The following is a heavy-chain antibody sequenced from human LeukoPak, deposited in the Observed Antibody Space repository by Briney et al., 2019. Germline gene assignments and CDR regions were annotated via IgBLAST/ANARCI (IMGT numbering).Heavy chain of an antibody. CDR2: IYYSGST. CDR3: ARVVPAAYFDY. J-gene: IGHJ4*02. Sequence: TSETLSLTCAVYGGSFSGYYWSWIRQPPGKGLEWIGSIYYSGSTYYNPSLKSRVTISVDTSKNQFSLKLSSVTAADTAVYYCARVVPAAYFDYWGQGTLVTVSS. CDR1: GGSFSGYY. D-gene: IGHD2-2*01. V-gene: IGHV4-34*01.